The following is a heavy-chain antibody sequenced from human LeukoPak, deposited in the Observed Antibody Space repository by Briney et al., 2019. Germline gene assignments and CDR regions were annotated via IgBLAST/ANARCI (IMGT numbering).Heavy chain of an antibody. Sequence: SETLSLTCTVSGGSISSYYWSWIRQPPGKGLEWIGYIYYSGSTNYNPSLTSRVTISVDTSKNQFSLKLSSVTAADTAVYYCARLTATMVRGGNYFDYWGQGTLVTVSS. CDR1: GGSISSYY. CDR3: ARLTATMVRGGNYFDY. J-gene: IGHJ4*02. CDR2: IYYSGST. D-gene: IGHD3-10*01. V-gene: IGHV4-59*01.